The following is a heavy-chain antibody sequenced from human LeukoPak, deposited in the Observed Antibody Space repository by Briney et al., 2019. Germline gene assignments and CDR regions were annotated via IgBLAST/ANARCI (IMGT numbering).Heavy chain of an antibody. CDR1: GFTFSSYS. Sequence: GGSLRLSCAASGFTFSSYSMNWVRQAPGKALEWVSYISGSGSTIYYADFVKGRFAISRDNAKNTLYLQLISLTDEDTAVYYCVKGRLTVAGHFDFWGQGTLVTVSS. D-gene: IGHD6-19*01. CDR2: ISGSGSTI. CDR3: VKGRLTVAGHFDF. J-gene: IGHJ4*02. V-gene: IGHV3-48*02.